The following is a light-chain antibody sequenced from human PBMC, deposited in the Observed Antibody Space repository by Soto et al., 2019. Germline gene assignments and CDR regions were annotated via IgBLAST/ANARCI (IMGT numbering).Light chain of an antibody. Sequence: QSVLAQPPSESCTPGQSLTLSCTGTSSDVGGYNYVSWYQQHPGKAPKLMIYEVSKRPSGVPDRFSGSKSGNTASLTVSGLQAEDEADYYCSSYAGSTLYVFGTGTKVTVL. V-gene: IGLV2-8*01. J-gene: IGLJ1*01. CDR2: EVS. CDR3: SSYAGSTLYV. CDR1: SSDVGGYNY.